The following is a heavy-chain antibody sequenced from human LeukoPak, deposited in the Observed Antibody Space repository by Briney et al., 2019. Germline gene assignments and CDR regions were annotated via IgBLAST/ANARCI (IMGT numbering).Heavy chain of an antibody. CDR3: TTAPWGDTGY. J-gene: IGHJ4*02. V-gene: IGHV3-53*01. CDR1: GCTVSTNY. Sequence: PGGSLRLSCAASGCTVSTNYMTWVRQPPGKGLESISMIYTGGTTHYADSVKGRFTISRDKSTNTLYLQMNNLRVDDTAVYYCTTAPWGDTGYWGQGTLVTVSS. D-gene: IGHD3-16*01. CDR2: IYTGGTT.